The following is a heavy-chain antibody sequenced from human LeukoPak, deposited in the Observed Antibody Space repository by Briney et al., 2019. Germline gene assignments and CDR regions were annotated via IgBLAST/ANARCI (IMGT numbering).Heavy chain of an antibody. V-gene: IGHV1-8*01. D-gene: IGHD3-22*01. CDR2: MNPNSGNT. CDR1: GYTFTSYD. J-gene: IGHJ4*02. CDR3: YYYDSSGYYDLTDY. Sequence: EASVKVSCKASGYTFTSYDINWVRQATGLGLEWMGWMNPNSGNTGYAQKFQGRVTMTRNTSISTAYMELSSLRSEDTAVYYCYYYDSSGYYDLTDYWGQGTLVTVSS.